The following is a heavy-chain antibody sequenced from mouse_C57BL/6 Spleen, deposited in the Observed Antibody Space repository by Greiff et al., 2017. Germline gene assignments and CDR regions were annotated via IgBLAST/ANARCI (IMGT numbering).Heavy chain of an antibody. V-gene: IGHV1-85*01. J-gene: IGHJ3*01. Sequence: VQLQESGPELVKPGASVKLSCKASGYTFTSYDINWVKQRPGQGLEWIGCIYPRDGSNKYNEQFNGTATLTVDTSSSTAYMELHCLTSEDSAVYFCARWGDYDGAWFAYWGQGTLVTVSA. CDR1: GYTFTSYD. CDR3: ARWGDYDGAWFAY. CDR2: IYPRDGSN. D-gene: IGHD2-4*01.